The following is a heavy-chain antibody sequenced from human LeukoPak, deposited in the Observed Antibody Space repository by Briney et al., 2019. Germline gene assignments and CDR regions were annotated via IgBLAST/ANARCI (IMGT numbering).Heavy chain of an antibody. D-gene: IGHD5-18*01. CDR3: ARDSYSIVDTAMKYFDY. CDR1: GYTFTSYG. CDR2: ISAYNANT. Sequence: ASVKVSCKASGYTFTSYGISWVRQAPGQGLEWMGWISAYNANTKYAQKLQGRVTTTTDTSTSTAYMELRSLRSDDTAVYYCARDSYSIVDTAMKYFDYWGQGTLVTVSS. J-gene: IGHJ4*02. V-gene: IGHV1-18*01.